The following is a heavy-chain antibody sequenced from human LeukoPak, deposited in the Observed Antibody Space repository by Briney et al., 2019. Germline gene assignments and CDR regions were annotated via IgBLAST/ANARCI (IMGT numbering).Heavy chain of an antibody. D-gene: IGHD6-19*01. J-gene: IGHJ5*02. V-gene: IGHV3-48*04. CDR3: ARRGSGWFFDP. Sequence: GGSLRLSCAASGFTFSSYAMSWVRQAPGKGLEWVSYISSSGSTIYYADSVKGRFTISRDNAKNSLYLQMNSLRAEDTAVYYCARRGSGWFFDPWGQGTLVTVSS. CDR2: ISSSGSTI. CDR1: GFTFSSYA.